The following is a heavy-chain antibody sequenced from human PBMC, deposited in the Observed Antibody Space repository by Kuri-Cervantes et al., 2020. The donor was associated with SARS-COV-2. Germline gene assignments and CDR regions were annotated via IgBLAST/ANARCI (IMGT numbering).Heavy chain of an antibody. Sequence: SQTLSLTCAVYGGSFSDYSWTWIRRPPGKGLEWVGEINHSGGTNYSPSLESRVAISVDTSKNQFSLKLTSVTAADTAVYYCARDIVVAGYYYYGMDVWGQGTMVTVSS. D-gene: IGHD2-2*01. V-gene: IGHV4-34*01. CDR1: GGSFSDYS. J-gene: IGHJ6*02. CDR2: INHSGGT. CDR3: ARDIVVAGYYYYGMDV.